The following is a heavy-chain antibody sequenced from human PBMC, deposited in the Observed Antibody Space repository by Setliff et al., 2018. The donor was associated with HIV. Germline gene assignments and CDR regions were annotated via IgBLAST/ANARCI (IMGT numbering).Heavy chain of an antibody. D-gene: IGHD3-9*01. V-gene: IGHV1-69*10. J-gene: IGHJ4*02. CDR3: ARSSYDILTGYYKALEY. CDR2: IIPILGIT. Sequence: SVKVSCKPSGYTFTAYGLSWVRQAPGQGLEWMGGIIPILGITNYAQKFQGRVTISADKSTSTVSMELSSLRSGDTAVYHCARSSYDILTGYYKALEYWGQGTLVTVSS. CDR1: GYTFTAYG.